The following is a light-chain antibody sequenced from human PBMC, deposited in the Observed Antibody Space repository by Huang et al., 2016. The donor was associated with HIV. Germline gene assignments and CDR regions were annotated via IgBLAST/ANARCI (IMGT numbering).Light chain of an antibody. J-gene: IGKJ2*01. CDR2: QAS. Sequence: DIQMTQSPSTLSASVGDRVTITCRASKSISYWLAWYQQKPGKAPKLLIYQASNSESGVPSRFSGSGSGTAFTLTISSLQPDDFATYYCQQSHSSPYTFGQGTRLEIK. CDR1: KSISYW. CDR3: QQSHSSPYT. V-gene: IGKV1-5*03.